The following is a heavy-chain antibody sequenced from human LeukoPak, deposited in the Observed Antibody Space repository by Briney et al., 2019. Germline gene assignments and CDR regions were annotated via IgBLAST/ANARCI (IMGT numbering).Heavy chain of an antibody. CDR3: AREVVDYYDSSGSGWFDP. Sequence: SETLSLTCTVSGGSISSHYWSWIRQPPGKGLEWIGYIYYSGSTNYNPSLKSRVTISVDTSKNQFSLKLSSVTAADTAVYYCAREVVDYYDSSGSGWFDPWGQGTLVTVPS. CDR1: GGSISSHY. CDR2: IYYSGST. D-gene: IGHD3-22*01. J-gene: IGHJ5*02. V-gene: IGHV4-59*11.